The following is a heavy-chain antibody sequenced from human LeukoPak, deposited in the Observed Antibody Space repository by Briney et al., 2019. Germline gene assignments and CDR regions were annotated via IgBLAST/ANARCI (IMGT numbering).Heavy chain of an antibody. V-gene: IGHV1-46*01. J-gene: IGHJ4*02. D-gene: IGHD3-10*01. Sequence: GASVKVSCKASGYTFTNYYIHWVRQAPGQGLEWMGIINPTGGSASYAQKFQGRVSMTSDTSTSTLYLELSSLRSEDTAVYYCARAGPVPPSDGGPIADYWGQGTLVTVSS. CDR3: ARAGPVPPSDGGPIADY. CDR2: INPTGGSA. CDR1: GYTFTNYY.